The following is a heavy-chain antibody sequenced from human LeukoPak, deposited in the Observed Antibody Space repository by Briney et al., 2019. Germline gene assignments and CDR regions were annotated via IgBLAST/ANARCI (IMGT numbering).Heavy chain of an antibody. CDR3: ARATYYYDSSGPGDY. D-gene: IGHD3-22*01. Sequence: GGSLRLSCAASGFTFSSYGMHWVRQAPGKGLEWVAVIWYDGSNKYYADSVKGRFTISRDNSKNTLYLQMNSLRAEDTAVYYCARATYYYDSSGPGDYWGQGTLVTVSS. CDR1: GFTFSSYG. V-gene: IGHV3-33*01. J-gene: IGHJ4*02. CDR2: IWYDGSNK.